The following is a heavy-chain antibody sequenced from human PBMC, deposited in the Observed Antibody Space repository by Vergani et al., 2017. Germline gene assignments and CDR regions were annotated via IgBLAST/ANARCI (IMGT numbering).Heavy chain of an antibody. Sequence: QLQLQESGPGLVKPSATLSLTFSVSGASIRSSNYYWGWLRQPPGKGLEWIASIYYSGSTYYNPSLKSRVTISVDTSKNQFSLELSSVTAADTAVYFCARHSTVEWLVKLGWIDPWGQGILVTVSS. V-gene: IGHV4-39*01. CDR2: IYYSGST. D-gene: IGHD6-19*01. CDR1: GASIRSSNYY. CDR3: ARHSTVEWLVKLGWIDP. J-gene: IGHJ5*02.